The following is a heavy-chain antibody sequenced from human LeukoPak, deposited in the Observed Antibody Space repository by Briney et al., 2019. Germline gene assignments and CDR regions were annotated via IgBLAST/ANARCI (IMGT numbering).Heavy chain of an antibody. D-gene: IGHD1/OR15-1a*01. CDR3: AREGPINNGDLDY. Sequence: GGSLRLSCAASGFTFSSYSMNWVRQAPGKGLEWVSSISSSGSYIFHADSVKGRFTISRDNAQNSLYLQMNCLRAEDTAVYYCAREGPINNGDLDYWGQGTLVTVSS. V-gene: IGHV3-21*01. J-gene: IGHJ4*02. CDR1: GFTFSSYS. CDR2: ISSSGSYI.